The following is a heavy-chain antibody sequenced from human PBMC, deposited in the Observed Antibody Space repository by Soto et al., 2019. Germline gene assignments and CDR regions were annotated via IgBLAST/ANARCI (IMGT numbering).Heavy chain of an antibody. V-gene: IGHV3-23*01. CDR3: AAKVVRGVINDY. D-gene: IGHD3-10*01. CDR1: GFTFSSYA. Sequence: EVQLLESGGGLVQPGGSLRLSCAASGFTFSSYAMSWVRQAPGKGLEWVSAISGSGGSTYYADSVKGRFTISRDNSKNTLYLQMNSLRAEDTAVYYCAAKVVRGVINDYWGQGTLVTVSS. CDR2: ISGSGGST. J-gene: IGHJ4*02.